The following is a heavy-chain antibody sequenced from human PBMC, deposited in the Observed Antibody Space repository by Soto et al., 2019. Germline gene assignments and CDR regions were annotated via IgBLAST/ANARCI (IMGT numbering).Heavy chain of an antibody. CDR2: IYYSGST. CDR1: GGSISSGGYY. CDR3: ATHHGDYAIDY. J-gene: IGHJ4*02. V-gene: IGHV4-61*08. Sequence: SETLSLTCTVSGGSISSGGYYWSWIRQHPGKGLEWIGYIYYSGSTNYNPSLKSRVTISVDTSKNQFSLKLSSVTAADTAVYYCATHHGDYAIDYWGQGTLVTVSS. D-gene: IGHD4-17*01.